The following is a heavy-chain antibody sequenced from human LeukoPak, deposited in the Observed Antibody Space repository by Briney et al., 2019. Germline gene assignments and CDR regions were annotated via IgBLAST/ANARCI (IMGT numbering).Heavy chain of an antibody. CDR1: GRSFSGYY. J-gene: IGHJ6*04. Sequence: SETLSLTCAVYGRSFSGYYWSWIRQPPGKGRDWSGEINHSGSTNYNPSLKSRVTISVDTSKNQFSLKLSSVTAADTAVYYCARVSGSYSYNYYYYGMDVWGKGTTVTVSS. V-gene: IGHV4-34*01. CDR2: INHSGST. D-gene: IGHD3-10*01. CDR3: ARVSGSYSYNYYYYGMDV.